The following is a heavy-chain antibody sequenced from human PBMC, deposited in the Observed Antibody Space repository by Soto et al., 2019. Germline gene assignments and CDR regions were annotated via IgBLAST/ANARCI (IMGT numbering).Heavy chain of an antibody. CDR2: ISTYNGNT. J-gene: IGHJ5*02. D-gene: IGHD6-6*01. CDR3: ARSLGYSSSDWFDP. CDR1: GYTFTSYG. Sequence: QVQLVQSGAEVKKPGASVKVSCEASGYTFTSYGITWVRQAPGQGLEWMGWISTYNGNTNYEQKLQGRVTMTTDTSTSTAYMELRSLRSDDTAVYYCARSLGYSSSDWFDPWGQGTLVTVSS. V-gene: IGHV1-18*01.